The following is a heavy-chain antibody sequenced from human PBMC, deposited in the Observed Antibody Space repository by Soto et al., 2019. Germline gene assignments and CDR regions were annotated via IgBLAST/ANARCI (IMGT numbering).Heavy chain of an antibody. V-gene: IGHV3-30*18. D-gene: IGHD2-21*02. Sequence: GGSLRLSCAASGFTFSSYGRHWVRQALGKGLEWVAVISYDGSNKYYADSMKGRFTMSRDNSKNTLYLQMSSLRAEDTAVYYCPKDFGGDVFTAILDYWGQGTLVTVSS. CDR1: GFTFSSYG. J-gene: IGHJ4*02. CDR3: PKDFGGDVFTAILDY. CDR2: ISYDGSNK.